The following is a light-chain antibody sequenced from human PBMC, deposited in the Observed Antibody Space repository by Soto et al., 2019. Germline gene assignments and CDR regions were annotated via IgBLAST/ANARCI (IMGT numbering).Light chain of an antibody. J-gene: IGLJ3*02. V-gene: IGLV2-14*01. Sequence: QSALTQPASVSGSPGQSITIYCTGTSXDVGGYNYVSWYQQHPGKAPKLMIYEVSNRPSGVSNRFSGSKSGNTASLTISGLQAEDEADYYCSSYTSSSTLVFRGGTKVTVL. CDR2: EVS. CDR1: SXDVGGYNY. CDR3: SSYTSSSTLV.